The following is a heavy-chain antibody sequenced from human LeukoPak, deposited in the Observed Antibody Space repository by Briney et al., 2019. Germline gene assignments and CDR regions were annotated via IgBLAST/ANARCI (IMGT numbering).Heavy chain of an antibody. V-gene: IGHV4-59*01. Sequence: SETLSLTCTVSSGSISSYYWSWIRQPPGKGLEWIGYIYYSGSTNYNPSLKSRVTISVDTSKNQFSLKLSSVTAADTAVYYCARTPSGYSYGTFDYWGQGTLVIVSS. D-gene: IGHD5-18*01. CDR2: IYYSGST. CDR1: SGSISSYY. J-gene: IGHJ4*02. CDR3: ARTPSGYSYGTFDY.